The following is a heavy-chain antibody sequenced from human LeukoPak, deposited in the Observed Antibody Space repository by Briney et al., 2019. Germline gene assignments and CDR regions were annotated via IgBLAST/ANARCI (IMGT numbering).Heavy chain of an antibody. CDR2: ISGSGGST. CDR1: GFTFSSYA. J-gene: IGHJ4*02. CDR3: AKRGEWELLIIDY. Sequence: PGGSLRLSCAASGFTFSSYAMSWVRQAPGKGLEWVSAISGSGGSTYYADSVKGRFTISGDNSKNTLYLQMNSLRAEDTAVYYCAKRGEWELLIIDYWGQGTLVTVSS. D-gene: IGHD1-26*01. V-gene: IGHV3-23*01.